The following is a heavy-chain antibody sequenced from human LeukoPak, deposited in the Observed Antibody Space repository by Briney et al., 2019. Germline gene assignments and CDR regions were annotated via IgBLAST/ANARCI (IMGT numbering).Heavy chain of an antibody. CDR3: AKVSGYSSSWYYDY. V-gene: IGHV3-9*01. D-gene: IGHD6-13*01. J-gene: IGHJ4*02. CDR2: ISWNSGSI. CDR1: GFTFSSYA. Sequence: PGGSLRLSCAASGFTFSSYAMSWVRQAPGKGLEWVSGISWNSGSIGYADSVKGRFTISRDNAKNSLYLQMNSLRAEDTALYYCAKVSGYSSSWYYDYWGQGTLVTVSS.